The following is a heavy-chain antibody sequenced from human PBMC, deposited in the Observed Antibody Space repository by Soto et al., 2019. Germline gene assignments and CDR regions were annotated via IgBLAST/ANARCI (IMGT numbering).Heavy chain of an antibody. J-gene: IGHJ5*02. D-gene: IGHD3-22*01. CDR2: FDPEDGET. CDR3: VRDRVGGDYYDSSGDS. CDR1: GYTLTELS. Sequence: AALKGSFKVSGYTLTELSMHWVRQAPVKGLAWMGVFDPEDGETIFGQKFQGRVTMTEATSTDNAYMELSSLRSDDKAVDNGVRDRVGGDYYDSSGDSWGQGTMVTVSS. V-gene: IGHV1-24*01.